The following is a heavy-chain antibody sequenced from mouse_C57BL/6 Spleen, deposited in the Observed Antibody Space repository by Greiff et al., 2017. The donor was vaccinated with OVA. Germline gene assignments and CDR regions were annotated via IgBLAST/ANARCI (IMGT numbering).Heavy chain of an antibody. D-gene: IGHD1-1*01. CDR1: GYAFSSSW. V-gene: IGHV1-82*01. CDR3: ARSITTVVARYFDV. J-gene: IGHJ1*03. Sequence: VQRVESGPELVKPGASVKISCKASGYAFSSSWMNWVKQRPGKGLEWIGRIYPGDGDTNYNGKFKGKATLTADKSSSTAYMQLSSLTSEDSAVYFCARSITTVVARYFDVWGTGTTVTVSS. CDR2: IYPGDGDT.